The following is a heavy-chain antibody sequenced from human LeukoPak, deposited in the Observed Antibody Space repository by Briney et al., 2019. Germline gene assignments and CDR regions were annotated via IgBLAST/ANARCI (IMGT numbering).Heavy chain of an antibody. J-gene: IGHJ3*02. V-gene: IGHV3-64*01. CDR2: ISSNGGST. CDR3: ARGGKYQLPSDDAFDI. D-gene: IGHD2-2*01. Sequence: GGSLRLSCAASGFTFSSYAMHWVRQAPGKGLEYVSAISSNGGSTYYANSVKGRFTISRDNSKNTLYLQMGSLRAEDMAVYYCARGGKYQLPSDDAFDIWGQGTMVTVSS. CDR1: GFTFSSYA.